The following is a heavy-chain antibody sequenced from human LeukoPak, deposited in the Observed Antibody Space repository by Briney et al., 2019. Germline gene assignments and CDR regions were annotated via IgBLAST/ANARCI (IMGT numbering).Heavy chain of an antibody. CDR2: ISTSKTYT. Sequence: ASVKVSCKASGYAFTTFGIMWVRRAPGQGLEWMGWISTSKTYTRYAQKVQGRATLTTDPSTSTAYLELTSLTSDDTAVYFCARASDTSWPFDFWGQGTKVTASS. D-gene: IGHD2-2*01. J-gene: IGHJ4*02. CDR3: ARASDTSWPFDF. CDR1: GYAFTTFG. V-gene: IGHV1-18*01.